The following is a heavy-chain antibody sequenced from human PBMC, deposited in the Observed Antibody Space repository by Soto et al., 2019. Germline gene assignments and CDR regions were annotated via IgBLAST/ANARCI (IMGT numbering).Heavy chain of an antibody. V-gene: IGHV2-5*01. CDR1: GFSLSTTGEG. CDR2: VHWNDDK. J-gene: IGHJ6*02. CDR3: AHRRLGDTIPDYNCMDV. Sequence: QITLKEAGPTLVKPTQPLTLTCTFSGFSLSTTGEGVFWIRQPPGKAPEWLALVHWNDDKRYSPSLRPRLTIRKDTSSNQVVLSLTNLDPVDTGTYYCAHRRLGDTIPDYNCMDVCGQGTTVIVSS. D-gene: IGHD3-3*01.